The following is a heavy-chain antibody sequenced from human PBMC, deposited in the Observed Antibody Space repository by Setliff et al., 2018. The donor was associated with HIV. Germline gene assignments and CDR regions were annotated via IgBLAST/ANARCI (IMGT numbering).Heavy chain of an antibody. J-gene: IGHJ4*02. Sequence: PSETLSLTCNVSGDAVSPYYWSWIRQPPGKGLEWIGYFANDGSTNYNPPLKSRVTISLDTSKNEVSPKLTSVTAADTAMYYCTRHLPVYYGSGVSYYFDYWGQGTLVTVSS. D-gene: IGHD3-10*01. CDR1: GDAVSPYY. V-gene: IGHV4-59*08. CDR3: TRHLPVYYGSGVSYYFDY. CDR2: FANDGST.